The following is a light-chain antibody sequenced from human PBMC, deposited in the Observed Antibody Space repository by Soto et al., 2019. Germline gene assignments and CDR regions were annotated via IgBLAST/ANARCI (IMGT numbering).Light chain of an antibody. CDR3: CSYTTSTTYV. V-gene: IGLV2-14*03. CDR2: GVN. Sequence: QSALTQPASVSGSPGQSITISCTGTVSDVGGYDSVSWYQQHPGRAPKLIIYGVNNRHSGVSNRFSASKSADTASLTISGLQAEDEANYYCCSYTTSTTYVFGTGTKLTVL. CDR1: VSDVGGYDS. J-gene: IGLJ1*01.